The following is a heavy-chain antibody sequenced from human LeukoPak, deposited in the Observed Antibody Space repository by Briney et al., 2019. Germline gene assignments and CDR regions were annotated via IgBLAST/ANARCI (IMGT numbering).Heavy chain of an antibody. CDR3: ASSYTNYYDSSGYYYNYGMDV. D-gene: IGHD3-22*01. Sequence: GGSLRLSCAASGFTFSSNNMNWVRQGPGKGLEWVSSISSSSSYIYYADSVKGRFTISRDNAKNSLYLQMNSLRAEDTAVYYCASSYTNYYDSSGYYYNYGMDVWGQGTTVTVSS. V-gene: IGHV3-21*01. CDR2: ISSSSSYI. J-gene: IGHJ6*02. CDR1: GFTFSSNN.